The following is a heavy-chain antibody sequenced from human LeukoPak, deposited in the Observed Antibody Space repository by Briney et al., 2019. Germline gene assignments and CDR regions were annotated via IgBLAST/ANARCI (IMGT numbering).Heavy chain of an antibody. V-gene: IGHV3-48*03. Sequence: GGSLRLSCAASGFTFSSYEMNWVRQAPGKGLEWVSYISSSGSTIYYADSVKGRFTISRDNAKNALYLQMNSLRPEDTAMYYCVSDSESRSGGDFWGQGTLVTVSS. CDR2: ISSSGSTI. CDR3: VSDSESRSGGDF. CDR1: GFTFSSYE. D-gene: IGHD1-26*01. J-gene: IGHJ4*02.